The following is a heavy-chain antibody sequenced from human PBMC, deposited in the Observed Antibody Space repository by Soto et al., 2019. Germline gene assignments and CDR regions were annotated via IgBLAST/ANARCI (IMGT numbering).Heavy chain of an antibody. CDR2: ISYDGSNK. Sequence: GGSLRLSCAASGFTFSSYARHWVRQAPGKGLEWVAVISYDGSNKYYADSVKGRFTISRDNSKNTLYLQMNSLRAEDTAVYYCARDHPQQWLVRVYYYYFVMDVWGQGTTVTVSS. J-gene: IGHJ6*02. CDR3: ARDHPQQWLVRVYYYYFVMDV. CDR1: GFTFSSYA. V-gene: IGHV3-30-3*01. D-gene: IGHD6-19*01.